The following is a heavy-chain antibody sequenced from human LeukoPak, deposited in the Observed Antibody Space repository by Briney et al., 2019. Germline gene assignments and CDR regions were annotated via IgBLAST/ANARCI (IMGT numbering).Heavy chain of an antibody. V-gene: IGHV3-74*01. J-gene: IGHJ3*02. CDR2: INSDGSST. Sequence: GGSLRLSCAASGFTFSSYWMHWVRQAPGKGLVWVSRINSDGSSTSYADSVKGRFTISRDNAKNTLYLQMNSLRAEDTAVYYCARSDTMIEDAFDIWGQGIMVTVSS. D-gene: IGHD3-22*01. CDR3: ARSDTMIEDAFDI. CDR1: GFTFSSYW.